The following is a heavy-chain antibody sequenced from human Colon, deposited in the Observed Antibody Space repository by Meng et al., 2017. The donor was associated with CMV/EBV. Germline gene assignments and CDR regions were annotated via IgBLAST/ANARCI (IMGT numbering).Heavy chain of an antibody. J-gene: IGHJ5*02. V-gene: IGHV3-33*01. CDR1: GINIIWHA. CDR3: ARLGAASGRYWFDP. Sequence: GGSLRLSCKASGINIIWHAMHWVRQAPGKGLEWVATISSDGSKKYYGDSVKGRFTISRDNSRNAQFLELNSLRDEDTAVYFCARLGAASGRYWFDPWGQGTLVTVSS. D-gene: IGHD6-13*01. CDR2: ISSDGSKK.